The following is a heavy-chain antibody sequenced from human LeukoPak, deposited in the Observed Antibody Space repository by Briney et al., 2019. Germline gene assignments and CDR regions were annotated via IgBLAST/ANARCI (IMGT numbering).Heavy chain of an antibody. J-gene: IGHJ5*02. V-gene: IGHV4-31*03. Sequence: SQTLSLTCTVSRGSISSGGYHWSWIRQHPGKGLEWIGYIYHRGSTYYNPSLKSRISISVDTSKNQFSLKLNSVTAADTAVYYCARVWRRCSGTSCSFNWFDPWGQGTLVTVSP. CDR2: IYHRGST. CDR1: RGSISSGGYH. CDR3: ARVWRRCSGTSCSFNWFDP. D-gene: IGHD2-2*01.